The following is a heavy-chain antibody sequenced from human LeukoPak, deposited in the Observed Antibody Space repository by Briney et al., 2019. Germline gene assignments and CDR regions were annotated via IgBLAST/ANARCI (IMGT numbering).Heavy chain of an antibody. D-gene: IGHD3-10*01. CDR2: INPHSGGT. V-gene: IGHV1-2*02. J-gene: IGHJ4*02. CDR3: ARGSWFGDLLYAQPAYYFDY. CDR1: GYTFTDYY. Sequence: GASVKVSCKASGYTFTDYYIHWVRQAPGQGLEWMGWINPHSGGTNYAQNFQDRVTMTRDTSISTAYMDLSRLRSDDTAVYYCARGSWFGDLLYAQPAYYFDYWGQETLVTVSS.